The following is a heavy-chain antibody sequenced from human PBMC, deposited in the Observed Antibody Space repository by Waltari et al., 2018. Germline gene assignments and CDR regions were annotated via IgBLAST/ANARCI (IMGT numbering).Heavy chain of an antibody. CDR1: GGSISGHY. CDR3: ARFARTPRGSGSYYIGFDY. CDR2: IYYSGST. Sequence: QVQLQESGPGLVKPSETLSLTCTVSGGSISGHYWSWIRQPPGKGLEWIGYIYYSGSTNYTPSLKSRVTISVDTSKNQFSLKLSSVTAADTAVYYCARFARTPRGSGSYYIGFDYWGQGTLVTVSS. D-gene: IGHD1-26*01. J-gene: IGHJ4*02. V-gene: IGHV4-59*11.